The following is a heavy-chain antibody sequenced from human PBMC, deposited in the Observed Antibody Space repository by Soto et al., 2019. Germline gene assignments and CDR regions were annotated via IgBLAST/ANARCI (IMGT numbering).Heavy chain of an antibody. CDR3: ANEGTAHYYGRDV. J-gene: IGHJ6*02. D-gene: IGHD1-1*01. Sequence: QAGGSLRLSCAASGFTFSSYAMSWVRQAPGKGLEWVSAISGSGGSTYYADSVKGRFTISRDNSKNTLYLQMNSLRAEDTAVYYCANEGTAHYYGRDVWGQGTTVTVSS. CDR1: GFTFSSYA. V-gene: IGHV3-23*01. CDR2: ISGSGGST.